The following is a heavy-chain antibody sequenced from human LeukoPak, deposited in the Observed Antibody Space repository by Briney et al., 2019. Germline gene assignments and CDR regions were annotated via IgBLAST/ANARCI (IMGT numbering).Heavy chain of an antibody. Sequence: GGSLRLSCAASGFTFSSYSMNWVRQAPGKGLEWVSSISSSSSYIYYADSVKGRFTISRDNAKNSLYLQMNSLRAEDTAVYYCARDLSSVPNYYDSSGYYQRPPFDYWGQGTLVTVSS. CDR3: ARDLSSVPNYYDSSGYYQRPPFDY. CDR1: GFTFSSYS. V-gene: IGHV3-21*01. D-gene: IGHD3-22*01. J-gene: IGHJ4*02. CDR2: ISSSSSYI.